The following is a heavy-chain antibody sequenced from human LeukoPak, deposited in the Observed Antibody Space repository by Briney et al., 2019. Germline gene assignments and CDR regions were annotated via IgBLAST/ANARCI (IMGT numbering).Heavy chain of an antibody. CDR1: GYTLTSYA. Sequence: ASVKVSCTASGYTLTSYAMHWVRQAPGQRLEWMGWINAGNGNTKYSQKFQGRVTITRDTSASTAYMELSSLRSEDTAVYYCARGYSSSWYSAFDYWGQGTLVTVSS. CDR3: ARGYSSSWYSAFDY. J-gene: IGHJ4*02. CDR2: INAGNGNT. D-gene: IGHD6-13*01. V-gene: IGHV1-3*01.